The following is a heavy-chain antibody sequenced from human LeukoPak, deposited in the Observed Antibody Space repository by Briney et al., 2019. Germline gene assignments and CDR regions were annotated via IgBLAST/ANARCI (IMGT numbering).Heavy chain of an antibody. CDR3: ARERPTYYYDSSGYYPRDYYYYGMDV. D-gene: IGHD3-22*01. CDR2: INPNSGGT. V-gene: IGHV1-2*04. CDR1: GYTFTGYY. Sequence: GASVKVSCKASGYTFTGYYMHWVRQAPGQGLEWMGWINPNSGGTNYAQKFQGWVTMTRDTSISTAYMELSRLRSDDTAVYYCARERPTYYYDSSGYYPRDYYYYGMDVWGQGTTVTVSS. J-gene: IGHJ6*02.